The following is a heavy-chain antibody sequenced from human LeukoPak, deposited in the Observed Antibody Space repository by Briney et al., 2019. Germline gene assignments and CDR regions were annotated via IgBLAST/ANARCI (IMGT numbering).Heavy chain of an antibody. CDR1: GDSVSSNSAA. J-gene: IGHJ1*01. D-gene: IGHD3-16*01. V-gene: IGHV6-1*01. CDR2: TYYRFKWYN. CDR3: AVSTFWFLKH. Sequence: SQTLSLTFAISGDSVSSNSAAWNWIRQSPSRGLEWLGRTYYRFKWYNHYAVSVKSRITINPHTSKNRFSLQLNSVTPEDTAVYYCAVSTFWFLKHWGQGTLVTVSS.